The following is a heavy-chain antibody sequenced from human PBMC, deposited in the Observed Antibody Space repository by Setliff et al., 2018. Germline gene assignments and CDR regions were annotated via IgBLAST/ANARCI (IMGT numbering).Heavy chain of an antibody. Sequence: ASVKVSCKASGYTFTSYGISWVRQAPGQGLEWMGWISAYNGETIYAEKFQGRVTITADTSTDTAYMELSSLRSEDTAVYYCATLGTMVRGVEFDYWGQGTLVTVSS. V-gene: IGHV1-18*01. J-gene: IGHJ4*02. CDR3: ATLGTMVRGVEFDY. CDR1: GYTFTSYG. CDR2: ISAYNGET. D-gene: IGHD3-10*01.